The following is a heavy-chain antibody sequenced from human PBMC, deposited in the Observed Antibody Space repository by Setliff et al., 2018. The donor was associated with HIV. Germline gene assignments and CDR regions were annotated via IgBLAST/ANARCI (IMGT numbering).Heavy chain of an antibody. V-gene: IGHV4-34*01. CDR1: GASVNYNT. Sequence: SETLSLTCSVSGASVNYNTWSWIRQTPGKGLEWIGEINHGGDTNYNPSLKSRVTISVGSSYNHFSLKLSSVTAADTGVYYCARMGNSYDSSGSYDYFDYWGQGKLVTVSS. CDR3: ARMGNSYDSSGSYDYFDY. D-gene: IGHD3-22*01. J-gene: IGHJ4*02. CDR2: INHGGDT.